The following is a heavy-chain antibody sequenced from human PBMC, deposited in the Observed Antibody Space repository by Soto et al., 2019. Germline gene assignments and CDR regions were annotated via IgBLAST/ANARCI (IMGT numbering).Heavy chain of an antibody. Sequence: QVQLVQSGAAVKKPGSSVKVSCKASGGTFSSYAISWVRQAPGQGLEWMGGIIPIFGTANYAQKFQGRVKITADESRSTAYMALSSLRSEDTAVYYCARDLRDQLNGRAFLGPGTTVTVSS. CDR2: IIPIFGTA. D-gene: IGHD2-2*01. CDR1: GGTFSSYA. CDR3: ARDLRDQLNGRAF. V-gene: IGHV1-69*12. J-gene: IGHJ6*02.